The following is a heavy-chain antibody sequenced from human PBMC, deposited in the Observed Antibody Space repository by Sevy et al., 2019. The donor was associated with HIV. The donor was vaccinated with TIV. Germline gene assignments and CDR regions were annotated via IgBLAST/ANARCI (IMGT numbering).Heavy chain of an antibody. Sequence: GVSLRLSCAASGFTFSSYAMHWVRQAPGKGVEWVAVISYDGSNKYYAHSVKGRFTISRDNSKNTQYLQMNSLRAEDTAVYYCALGIYGSGRHFDYWGQGTLVTVSS. CDR2: ISYDGSNK. CDR3: ALGIYGSGRHFDY. V-gene: IGHV3-30-3*01. CDR1: GFTFSSYA. J-gene: IGHJ4*02. D-gene: IGHD3-10*01.